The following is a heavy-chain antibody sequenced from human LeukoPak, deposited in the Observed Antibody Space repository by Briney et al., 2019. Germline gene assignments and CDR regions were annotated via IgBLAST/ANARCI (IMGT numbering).Heavy chain of an antibody. J-gene: IGHJ5*02. CDR2: ISGSGGST. Sequence: GGALRLSCAASGFTFSSYAMSWVRQAPGKGLEWVSAISGSGGSTYSADSVKGRFTISRDNSKNTLYLQMNSLRAEDTAVYYCAKGKGVVPAAIRGGNWFDPWGQGTLVTVSS. D-gene: IGHD2-2*01. CDR1: GFTFSSYA. CDR3: AKGKGVVPAAIRGGNWFDP. V-gene: IGHV3-23*01.